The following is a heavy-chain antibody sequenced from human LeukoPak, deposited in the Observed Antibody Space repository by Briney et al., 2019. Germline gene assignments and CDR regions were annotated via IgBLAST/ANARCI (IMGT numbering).Heavy chain of an antibody. CDR3: ARDSRVSGDY. CDR1: GYTFTGYY. J-gene: IGHJ4*02. V-gene: IGHV1-2*06. CDR2: IDPDSGGT. D-gene: IGHD2-2*01. Sequence: ASVKVSCKTSGYTFTGYYMHWVRRAPGQGREWLGRIDPDSGGTSYAHNFQGRVTMTRDTSISTAYMDLSSLTSDDTAVYYCARDSRVSGDYWGQGTLVTVSS.